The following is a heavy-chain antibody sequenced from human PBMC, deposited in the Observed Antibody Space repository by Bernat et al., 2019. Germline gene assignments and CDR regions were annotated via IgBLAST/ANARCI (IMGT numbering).Heavy chain of an antibody. J-gene: IGHJ4*02. CDR1: GFTFSSYA. Sequence: EVQLLESGGGLVQPGGSLRLSCAASGFTFSSYAMSWVRQAPGKGLEWVSAISGSGGSTYYADSVKGRFTIYRDNSKNTLYLQMNSLRAEDTGVYYCAKAPVGAPLWVDYWGQGTLVTVSS. D-gene: IGHD1-26*01. CDR3: AKAPVGAPLWVDY. CDR2: ISGSGGST. V-gene: IGHV3-23*01.